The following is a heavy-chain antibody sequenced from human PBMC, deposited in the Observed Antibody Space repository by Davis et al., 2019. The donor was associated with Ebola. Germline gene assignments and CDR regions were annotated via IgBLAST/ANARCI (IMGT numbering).Heavy chain of an antibody. D-gene: IGHD4-17*01. V-gene: IGHV4-34*01. CDR3: ARVGDLFDY. J-gene: IGHJ4*02. CDR1: GGSFSGYY. CDR2: INHSGST. Sequence: WGSLSLSCAVYGGSFSGYYWSWIRQPPGKGLEWIGEINHSGSTNYNPSLKSRVTISVDTSKNQFSLKLSSVTAADTAVYYCARVGDLFDYWGQGTLVTVSS.